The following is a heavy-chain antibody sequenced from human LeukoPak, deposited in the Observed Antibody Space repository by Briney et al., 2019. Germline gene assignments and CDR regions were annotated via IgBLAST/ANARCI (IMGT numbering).Heavy chain of an antibody. CDR2: IYYTGGS. J-gene: IGHJ4*02. D-gene: IGHD2-8*02. V-gene: IGHV4-38-2*02. CDR1: GYSIRSGSY. Sequence: SETLSLTCTVSGYSIRSGSYWAWIRQSPGKGLEWIGNIYYTGGSYSNLSLKSRVLISVDTAKNQFSLNLTSVTVADTAVYYCARLISAGGFDYWGQGTLVTVSS. CDR3: ARLISAGGFDY.